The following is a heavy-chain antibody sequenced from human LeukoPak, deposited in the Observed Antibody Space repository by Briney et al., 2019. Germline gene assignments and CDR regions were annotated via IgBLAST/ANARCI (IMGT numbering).Heavy chain of an antibody. CDR3: ARGTSWSKLRFLEWLPYYYYGMDV. D-gene: IGHD3-3*01. CDR2: IIPIFGTA. CDR1: GGTFSSYA. J-gene: IGHJ6*02. V-gene: IGHV1-69*13. Sequence: ASVTVSCKASGGTFSSYAISWVRQAPGQGLEWMGGIIPIFGTANYAQKFQGRVTITADESTSTAYMELSSLRSEDTAVYYCARGTSWSKLRFLEWLPYYYYGMDVWGQGTTVTVSS.